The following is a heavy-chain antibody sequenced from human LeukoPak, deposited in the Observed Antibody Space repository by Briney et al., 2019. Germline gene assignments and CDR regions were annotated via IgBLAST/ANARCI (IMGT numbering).Heavy chain of an antibody. V-gene: IGHV3-74*01. Sequence: GGSLRLSCAASGFTFSSYWMHWVRQAPGKGLVWVSRIISDGSSTTYADSVKGRFTISRDNAKNTVYLQMNSLRVEDTAVYYCDKGCGYLRYPPGWGQGTLVTVSS. CDR3: DKGCGYLRYPPG. D-gene: IGHD5-12*01. J-gene: IGHJ4*02. CDR2: IISDGSST. CDR1: GFTFSSYW.